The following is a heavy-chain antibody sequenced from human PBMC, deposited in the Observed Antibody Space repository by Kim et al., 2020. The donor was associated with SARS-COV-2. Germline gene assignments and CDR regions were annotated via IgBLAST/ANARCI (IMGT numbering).Heavy chain of an antibody. V-gene: IGHV4-39*01. J-gene: IGHJ5*02. CDR3: ARSVAGTGSNWFDP. D-gene: IGHD6-19*01. Sequence: NPSLKSRVTISVATSKNQFSLKLSSVTAADTAVYYCARSVAGTGSNWFDPWGQGTLVTVSS.